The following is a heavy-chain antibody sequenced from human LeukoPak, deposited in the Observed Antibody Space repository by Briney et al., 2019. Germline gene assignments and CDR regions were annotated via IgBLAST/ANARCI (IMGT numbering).Heavy chain of an antibody. CDR1: GGSISSYY. Sequence: PSETLSLTCTVSGGSISSYYWSWIRQPAGKGLEWIGRIYTSGSTNYNPSLKSRVTMSVDTSKNQFSLKLSSVTAADTAVYYCARLRLLEFDWYFDLWGRGTLVTVSS. J-gene: IGHJ2*01. D-gene: IGHD3-3*01. CDR3: ARLRLLEFDWYFDL. V-gene: IGHV4-4*07. CDR2: IYTSGST.